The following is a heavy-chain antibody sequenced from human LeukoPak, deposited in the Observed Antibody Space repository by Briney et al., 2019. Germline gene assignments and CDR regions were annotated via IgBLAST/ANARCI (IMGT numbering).Heavy chain of an antibody. V-gene: IGHV4-39*01. D-gene: IGHD4-17*01. Sequence: SETLSLTCAVYGGSFSGYYWGWIRQPPGKGLEWIGSIYYSGSTYYNPSLKSRVTISVDTSKNQFSLKLSSVTAADTAVYYCARQLTTVTKVRGWFDPWGQGTLVTVSS. J-gene: IGHJ5*02. CDR3: ARQLTTVTKVRGWFDP. CDR2: IYYSGST. CDR1: GGSFSGYY.